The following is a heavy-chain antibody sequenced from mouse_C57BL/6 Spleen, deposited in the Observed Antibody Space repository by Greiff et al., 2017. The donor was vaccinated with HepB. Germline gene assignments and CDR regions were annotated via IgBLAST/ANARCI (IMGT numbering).Heavy chain of an antibody. CDR2: IDPSDSYT. D-gene: IGHD1-1*01. J-gene: IGHJ3*01. CDR3: ARSEGHGSSLQFAY. Sequence: QVQLQQPGAELVKPGASVKLSCKASGYTFTSYWMQWVKQRPGQGLEWIGEIDPSDSYTNYNQKFKGKATLTVDTSSSTAYMQLSSLTSEDSAVYYCARSEGHGSSLQFAYWGQGTLVTVSA. V-gene: IGHV1-50*01. CDR1: GYTFTSYW.